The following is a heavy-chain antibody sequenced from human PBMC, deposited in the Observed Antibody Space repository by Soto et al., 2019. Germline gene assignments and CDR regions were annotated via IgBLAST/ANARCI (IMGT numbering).Heavy chain of an antibody. CDR2: INPSGGST. Sequence: GASVKVSCKASGYTFTSYYMHWVRQGPGQGLEWMGIINPSGGSTSYAQKFQGRVTMTRDTSTSTVYMELSSLRSEDTAVYYCARDTGPRNYDFWSGPFDYWGQGTLVTVSS. CDR3: ARDTGPRNYDFWSGPFDY. D-gene: IGHD3-3*01. CDR1: GYTFTSYY. J-gene: IGHJ4*02. V-gene: IGHV1-46*01.